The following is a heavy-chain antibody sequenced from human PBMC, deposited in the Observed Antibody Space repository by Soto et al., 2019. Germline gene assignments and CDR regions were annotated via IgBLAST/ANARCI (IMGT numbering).Heavy chain of an antibody. V-gene: IGHV3-21*01. CDR1: GFTFSSYS. CDR2: ISSSSSYI. D-gene: IGHD3-9*01. Sequence: PGGSLRLSCAASGFTFSSYSMNWVRQAPGKGLEWVSSISSSSSYIYYADSVKGRFTISRDNAKNSLYLQMNSLRAEDTAVFYCVRVPHGVYDILTGPDYWGQGTLVTVSS. J-gene: IGHJ4*02. CDR3: VRVPHGVYDILTGPDY.